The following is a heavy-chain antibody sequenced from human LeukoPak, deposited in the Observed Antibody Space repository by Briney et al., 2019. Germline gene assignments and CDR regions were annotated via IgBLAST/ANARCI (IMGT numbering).Heavy chain of an antibody. V-gene: IGHV3-30-3*01. J-gene: IGHJ5*02. CDR3: VTLGVITTGWFDP. CDR1: GFTFSSYA. CDR2: ISYDGSNK. Sequence: GGSLRLSCAASGFTFSSYAMHWVRRAPGKGLEWVAVISYDGSNKYYADSVKGRFTISRDNSKNTLYLQMNSLRAEDTAVYYCVTLGVITTGWFDPWGQGTLVTVSS. D-gene: IGHD3-22*01.